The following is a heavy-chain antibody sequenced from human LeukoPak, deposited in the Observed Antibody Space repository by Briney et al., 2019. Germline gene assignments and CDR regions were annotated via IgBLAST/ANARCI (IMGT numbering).Heavy chain of an antibody. J-gene: IGHJ5*02. CDR1: GFTFSSYE. CDR2: ISSSGSTI. D-gene: IGHD5-18*01. CDR3: ARVGYGPNWFDP. V-gene: IGHV3-48*03. Sequence: PGGSLRLSCAASGFTFSSYEMNWVRQAPGKGLEWVSYISSSGSTIYYADSVKGRFTISRDNAKNSLYLQMNSLRAEDTAVYYCARVGYGPNWFDPWGQGTLATVSS.